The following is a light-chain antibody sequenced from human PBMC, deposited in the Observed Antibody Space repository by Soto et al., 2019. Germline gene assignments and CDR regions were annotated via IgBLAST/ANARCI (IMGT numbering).Light chain of an antibody. V-gene: IGLV2-14*03. CDR3: SSSTGSGTYV. J-gene: IGLJ1*01. Sequence: QSALTQPASVSGSPGQSIAISCTGTSSDVGGSNYVSWYQQHPGKAPKLMIYDVSYRPSGVSDRFSGSRSGNTASLTISRLQAEDEADYYCSSSTGSGTYVFGTGTKVTVL. CDR2: DVS. CDR1: SSDVGGSNY.